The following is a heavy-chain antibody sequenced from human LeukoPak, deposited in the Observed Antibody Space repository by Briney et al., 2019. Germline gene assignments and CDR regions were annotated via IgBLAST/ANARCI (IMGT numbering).Heavy chain of an antibody. V-gene: IGHV3-7*01. CDR1: GFTFSGYW. Sequence: GGSLRLSRTASGFTFSGYWMSWVRQAPGKGLEWVANIKQDGSEKKYVDSMKGRFTISRDNTRNSLYLQMNSLRAEDTAVYYCARGYDSGSYYVYWGQGTLVTVSS. D-gene: IGHD3-22*01. J-gene: IGHJ4*02. CDR3: ARGYDSGSYYVY. CDR2: IKQDGSEK.